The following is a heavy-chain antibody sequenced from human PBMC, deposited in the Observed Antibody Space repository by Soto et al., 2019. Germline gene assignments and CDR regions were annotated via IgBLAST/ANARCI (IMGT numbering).Heavy chain of an antibody. D-gene: IGHD3-9*01. J-gene: IGHJ6*02. V-gene: IGHV3-48*01. Sequence: GGSLRLSCAASGFTFRSHRIHWVRQAPGKGLEWVSYISSSSSTIYYADSVKGRFTISRDNAKNSLYLQMNSLRAEDTAVYYCARDYDILTGSKYYYGMDVWGQGTTVTVSS. CDR2: ISSSSSTI. CDR3: ARDYDILTGSKYYYGMDV. CDR1: GFTFRSHR.